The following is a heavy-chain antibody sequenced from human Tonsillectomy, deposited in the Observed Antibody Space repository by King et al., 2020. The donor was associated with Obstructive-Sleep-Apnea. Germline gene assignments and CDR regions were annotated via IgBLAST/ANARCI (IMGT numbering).Heavy chain of an antibody. V-gene: IGHV3-30-3*01. Sequence: VQLVESGGGVVQPGRSLRLSCAASGFTFSSYTMHWVRQAPGKGLEWVAVISYDGTNKYYADSVKGRFTISSDNSKNTLYLQMNSLRAEDTAVYYCARDFRVRFGEVFTYYYGMDVWGQGTTVTLSS. D-gene: IGHD3-10*01. J-gene: IGHJ6*02. CDR3: ARDFRVRFGEVFTYYYGMDV. CDR2: ISYDGTNK. CDR1: GFTFSSYT.